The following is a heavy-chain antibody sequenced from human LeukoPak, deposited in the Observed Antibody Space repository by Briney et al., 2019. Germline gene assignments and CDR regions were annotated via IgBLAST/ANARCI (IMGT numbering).Heavy chain of an antibody. CDR2: IYNSGST. Sequence: SETLSLTCTVSGGSISSYYWNWIRQPPGKGLEWIGYIYNSGSTNNNPSLKSRVTISVDTSKKQFSLKLSSVTAADTAVYYCARGRLLGENDYWGQGTLVTVSS. D-gene: IGHD4-17*01. V-gene: IGHV4-59*01. J-gene: IGHJ4*02. CDR3: ARGRLLGENDY. CDR1: GGSISSYY.